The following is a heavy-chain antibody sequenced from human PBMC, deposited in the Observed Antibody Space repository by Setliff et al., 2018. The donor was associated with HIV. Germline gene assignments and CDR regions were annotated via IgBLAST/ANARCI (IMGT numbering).Heavy chain of an antibody. V-gene: IGHV1-2*02. D-gene: IGHD3-16*01. Sequence: GASVKVSCKVSGYTFTGHYLHWVRQAPGQGLEWMGWIDPNSGDTNYAQKFQGRVTITSDTSVSTAYMELRRLSSDDTAVYYCARADVLLCDYWGQGTLVTVSS. CDR3: ARADVLLCDY. J-gene: IGHJ4*02. CDR1: GYTFTGHY. CDR2: IDPNSGDT.